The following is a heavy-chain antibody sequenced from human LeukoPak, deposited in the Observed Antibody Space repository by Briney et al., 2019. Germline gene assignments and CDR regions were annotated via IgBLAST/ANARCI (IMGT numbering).Heavy chain of an antibody. Sequence: PGGSLRLSCAASGFXFSPYGIHWVRQAPGKGLEWVAVISYDGSNKYYADSVKGRFTISRDNSKNTLYLQMNSLRAEDTAVYYCAKARGSGYCSSTSCSNWFDPWGQGTLVTVSS. V-gene: IGHV3-30*18. CDR3: AKARGSGYCSSTSCSNWFDP. CDR2: ISYDGSNK. D-gene: IGHD2-2*01. J-gene: IGHJ5*02. CDR1: GFXFSPYG.